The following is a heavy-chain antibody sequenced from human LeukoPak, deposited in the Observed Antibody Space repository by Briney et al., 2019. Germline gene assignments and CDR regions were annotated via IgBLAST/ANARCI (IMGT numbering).Heavy chain of an antibody. V-gene: IGHV3-23*01. CDR2: IRSSGDST. CDR1: GFTFKTYA. D-gene: IGHD2-15*01. CDR3: ASETYTPY. Sequence: GGSLRLSCSASGFTFKTYAMSWVRQAPGKGLEWVSGIRSSGDSTYYADSVKGRFTISRDNSRNSLYLQMNSLRAEDTAVYYCASETYTPYWGQGTLVTVSS. J-gene: IGHJ4*02.